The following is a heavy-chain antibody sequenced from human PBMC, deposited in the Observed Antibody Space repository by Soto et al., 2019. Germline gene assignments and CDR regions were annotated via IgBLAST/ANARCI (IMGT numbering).Heavy chain of an antibody. CDR2: IYHSGST. J-gene: IGHJ4*02. Sequence: QLQLQESGSGLVKPSQTLSLTCAVSGGSISSGGYSWSWIRQPPGKGLEWIGYIYHSGSTYYNPSLTRRVTISVDRSKNQFSLKLSSVTGADTAVYYCARVLKDYYGSGSYFDYWGQGTLVTVSS. CDR3: ARVLKDYYGSGSYFDY. CDR1: GGSISSGGYS. D-gene: IGHD3-10*01. V-gene: IGHV4-30-2*01.